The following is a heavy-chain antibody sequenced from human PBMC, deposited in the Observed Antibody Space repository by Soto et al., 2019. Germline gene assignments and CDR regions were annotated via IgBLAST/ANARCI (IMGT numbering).Heavy chain of an antibody. CDR2: VSIGGST. Sequence: DVQLLESGGGLVQPERSLRLSCAASGVTFSSYAMGWVRQGPGKGLEWVAVVSIGGSTHYADSVRGRFTISRANSKNTLSLQMNSLTAEDTAVYFCAKRRGAGGHFDYWGQGALVTVSS. CDR1: GVTFSSYA. J-gene: IGHJ4*02. D-gene: IGHD2-15*01. V-gene: IGHV3-23*01. CDR3: AKRRGAGGHFDY.